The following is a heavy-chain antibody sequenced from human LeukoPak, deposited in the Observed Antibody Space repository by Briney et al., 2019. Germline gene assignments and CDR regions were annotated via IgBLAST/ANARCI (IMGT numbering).Heavy chain of an antibody. Sequence: SETLSLTCAVYGGSFSGYYWSWIRQPPGKGLEWIGEINHSGSTNYNPSLKSRVTISVDTSKNQFSLKLSSVTAADTAVYYCARIPRIAVDGHGSYYFDYWGQGTLVTVSS. CDR2: INHSGST. D-gene: IGHD6-19*01. V-gene: IGHV4-34*01. CDR1: GGSFSGYY. CDR3: ARIPRIAVDGHGSYYFDY. J-gene: IGHJ4*02.